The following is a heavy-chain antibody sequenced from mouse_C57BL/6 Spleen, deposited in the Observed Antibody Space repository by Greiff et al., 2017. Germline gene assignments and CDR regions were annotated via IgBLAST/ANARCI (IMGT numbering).Heavy chain of an antibody. V-gene: IGHV14-2*01. J-gene: IGHJ3*01. Sequence: VQLQQSGAELVQPGASVKLSCTASGFNIKDYYMHWVKQRPEQGLAWIGRIDPEDGEPKYAPKFTGKATITADTSSNTAYLQLSSLTSEDAAVYYCAPYYDYDGGFADWGQGTLVTVSA. CDR1: GFNIKDYY. CDR2: IDPEDGEP. D-gene: IGHD2-4*01. CDR3: APYYDYDGGFAD.